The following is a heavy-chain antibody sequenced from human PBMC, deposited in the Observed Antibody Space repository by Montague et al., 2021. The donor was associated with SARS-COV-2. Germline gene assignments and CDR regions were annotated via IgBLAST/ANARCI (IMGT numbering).Heavy chain of an antibody. CDR3: ARDSEYSIDY. J-gene: IGHJ4*02. D-gene: IGHD6-6*01. Sequence: YNDYAVSMQSRVTINPDTSKNQFSLHVNSVTPEDTAVYYCARDSEYSIDYWGQGLRVTVSS. CDR2: YN. V-gene: IGHV6-1*01.